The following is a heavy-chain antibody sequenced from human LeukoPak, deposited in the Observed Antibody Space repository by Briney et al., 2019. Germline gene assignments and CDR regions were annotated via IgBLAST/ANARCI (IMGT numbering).Heavy chain of an antibody. V-gene: IGHV3-30*03. Sequence: GGSLRLSCAASGFTFSSYGMHWVRQAPGKGLEWVAVISYDGSNKYYADSVKGRFTISRDNAKNSLYLQMNSLRVEDTAVYYCARDWGYYASGNLYGMDVWGQGTTVTVSS. D-gene: IGHD3-10*01. CDR3: ARDWGYYASGNLYGMDV. CDR1: GFTFSSYG. J-gene: IGHJ6*02. CDR2: ISYDGSNK.